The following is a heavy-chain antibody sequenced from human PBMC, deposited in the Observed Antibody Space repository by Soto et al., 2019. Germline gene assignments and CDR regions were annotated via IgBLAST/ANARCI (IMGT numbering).Heavy chain of an antibody. CDR2: IYHSGST. V-gene: IGHV4-4*02. CDR1: GGSFSTSHW. Sequence: SETLSLTCAVSGGSFSTSHWWSWVRHPPGKGLEWIGEIYHSGSTYYNPSLKSRVTISVDTSKNQFSLKLSSVTAADTAVYYCARGRSRPPYGILTSLDYWGQGTLVTVSS. CDR3: ARGRSRPPYGILTSLDY. J-gene: IGHJ4*02. D-gene: IGHD3-9*01.